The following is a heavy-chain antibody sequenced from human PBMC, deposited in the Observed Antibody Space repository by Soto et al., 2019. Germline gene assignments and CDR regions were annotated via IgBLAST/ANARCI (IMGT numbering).Heavy chain of an antibody. J-gene: IGHJ4*02. Sequence: GGSLRLSCAGSGFTFSDYHMSWIRQTPGKGLEWVSFITSSGSIIFYADSVKGRFTISRDNAKNSLYLQMNSLRAEDTAVYYCAIWYYYDSSGYPHDYWGQGTLVTVSS. CDR3: AIWYYYDSSGYPHDY. CDR1: GFTFSDYH. D-gene: IGHD3-22*01. V-gene: IGHV3-11*01. CDR2: ITSSGSII.